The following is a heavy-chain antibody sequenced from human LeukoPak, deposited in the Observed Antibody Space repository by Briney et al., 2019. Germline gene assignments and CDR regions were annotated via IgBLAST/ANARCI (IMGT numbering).Heavy chain of an antibody. Sequence: GGSLRLSCAASGFTFSSYTMNWVRQAPGKGLEWVANIKQDGSEKYYVESVEGRFTISRDNPKNSLFLQMNSLRVEDTAVYYCVGSGYGAYWGQGTLVTVSS. V-gene: IGHV3-7*05. J-gene: IGHJ4*02. D-gene: IGHD5-12*01. CDR1: GFTFSSYT. CDR3: VGSGYGAY. CDR2: IKQDGSEK.